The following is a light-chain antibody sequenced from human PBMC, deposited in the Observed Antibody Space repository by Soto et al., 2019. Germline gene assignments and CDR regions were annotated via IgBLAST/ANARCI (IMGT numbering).Light chain of an antibody. CDR2: DTS. CDR1: KNVSYF. V-gene: IGKV3-11*01. Sequence: EILLTQSPATLSLSPGERATPSCRASKNVSYFLSWYQQKPGQAPRLLIYDTSKRASGFPARFSGSGTGTDFTLTISSLEPEDFAVYYCHQRSSWPLTFGGGTKVDIK. J-gene: IGKJ4*01. CDR3: HQRSSWPLT.